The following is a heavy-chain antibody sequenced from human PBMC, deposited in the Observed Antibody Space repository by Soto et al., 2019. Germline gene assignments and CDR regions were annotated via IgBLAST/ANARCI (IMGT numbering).Heavy chain of an antibody. CDR2: ISYDGSNK. V-gene: IGHV3-30*18. Sequence: QVQLVESGGGVVQPGRSLRLSCAASGFTFSSYGMHWVRQAPGKGLEWVAVISYDGSNKYYADSVKGRFTISRDNSKNTLYLQMNSLRAEDTAVYYCAKDHAPSVPTHYYFDYCGQGTLVTVSS. J-gene: IGHJ4*02. D-gene: IGHD1-1*01. CDR3: AKDHAPSVPTHYYFDY. CDR1: GFTFSSYG.